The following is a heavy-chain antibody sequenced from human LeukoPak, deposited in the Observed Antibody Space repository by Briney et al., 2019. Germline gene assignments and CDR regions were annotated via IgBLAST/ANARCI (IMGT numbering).Heavy chain of an antibody. V-gene: IGHV3-74*01. CDR3: ARGYHFWSGYYYGSAFDI. CDR2: INSDESST. CDR1: GFTFSSYW. D-gene: IGHD3-3*01. J-gene: IGHJ3*02. Sequence: GGSLRLSCAASGFTFSSYWMHWVRQAPGKGLVWVSRINSDESSTSYADSVKGRFTISRDNAKNTLYLQMNSLRAEDTAVYYCARGYHFWSGYYYGSAFDIWGQGTMVTVSS.